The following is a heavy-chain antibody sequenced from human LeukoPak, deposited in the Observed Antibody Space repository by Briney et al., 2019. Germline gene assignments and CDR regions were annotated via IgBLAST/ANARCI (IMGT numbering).Heavy chain of an antibody. D-gene: IGHD3-22*01. CDR2: ITGSSSDM. Sequence: GSLRLSCAASGFTFSSYSMNWVRQAPGKGLEWVSSITGSSSDMYYADSVKGRITISRDNAKNSLYLQMNSLRAEDTAVYYCARDLDSSAYYQGFDYWGQGTLVTVSS. V-gene: IGHV3-21*01. CDR1: GFTFSSYS. J-gene: IGHJ4*02. CDR3: ARDLDSSAYYQGFDY.